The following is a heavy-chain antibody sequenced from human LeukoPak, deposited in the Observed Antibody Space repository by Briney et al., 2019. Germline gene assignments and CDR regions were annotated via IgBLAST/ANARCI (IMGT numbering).Heavy chain of an antibody. CDR1: GYTLTELS. V-gene: IGHV1-24*01. Sequence: ASVKVSCKVSGYTLTELSMHWVRQAPGKGLEWMGGFDPEDGETIYAQKFQGRVTMTEDTSTDTVYMELSSLRSEDTAVYYCATGEDMTTSFDYWGQGTLVTVSS. CDR3: ATGEDMTTSFDY. D-gene: IGHD4-11*01. J-gene: IGHJ4*02. CDR2: FDPEDGET.